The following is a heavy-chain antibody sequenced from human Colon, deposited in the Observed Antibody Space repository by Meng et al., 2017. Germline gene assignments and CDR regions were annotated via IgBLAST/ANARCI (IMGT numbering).Heavy chain of an antibody. D-gene: IGHD4-23*01. CDR3: ARIDYGGNGIEKYFFDY. CDR1: GGSISSNYW. Sequence: QVRLRGAGQGLGKPSGTLSLTCAVSGGSISSNYWWSWVRQSPKKGLEWIGEIHHGGTTNYNPSLKSRVTISVDTSNNQFSLKLSSVTAADTAVYYCARIDYGGNGIEKYFFDYWGQGTLVTVSS. J-gene: IGHJ4*02. CDR2: IHHGGTT. V-gene: IGHV4-4*02.